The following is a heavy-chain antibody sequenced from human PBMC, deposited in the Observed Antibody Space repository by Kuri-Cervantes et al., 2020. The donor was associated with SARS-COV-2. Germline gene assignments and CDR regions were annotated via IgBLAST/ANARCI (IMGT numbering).Heavy chain of an antibody. J-gene: IGHJ4*02. V-gene: IGHV1-3*01. CDR3: ARTDIVLMVYAIFREDY. Sequence: ASVKVSCKASGYTFTSYAMHWVRQAPGQRLEWMGWVNAGNGNTKYSQKFQGRVTMTTDTSTSTAYMELRSLRSDDTAAYYCARTDIVLMVYAIFREDYWGQGTLVTVSS. D-gene: IGHD2-8*01. CDR2: VNAGNGNT. CDR1: GYTFTSYA.